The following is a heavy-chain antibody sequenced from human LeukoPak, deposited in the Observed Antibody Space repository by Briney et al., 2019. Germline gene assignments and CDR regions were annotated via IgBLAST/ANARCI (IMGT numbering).Heavy chain of an antibody. Sequence: SETLSLTCTVSGGSISSYYWSWIRQPPGKGLEWIGYIYYSGSTNYNPSLKSRVTISVDTSKNQFSLKLSSVTAADTAVYYCARDRGGARGYFDYWGQGTLVTVPS. J-gene: IGHJ4*02. CDR1: GGSISSYY. CDR2: IYYSGST. D-gene: IGHD2-21*01. CDR3: ARDRGGARGYFDY. V-gene: IGHV4-59*01.